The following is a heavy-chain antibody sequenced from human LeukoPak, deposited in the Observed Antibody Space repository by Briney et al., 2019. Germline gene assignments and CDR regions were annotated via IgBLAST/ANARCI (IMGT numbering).Heavy chain of an antibody. CDR2: IYSGGST. CDR1: GFTVSSNY. V-gene: IGHV3-53*01. Sequence: GGSLRLSCAASGFTVSSNYMSWVRQAPGKGLEWVSVIYSGGSTYYADSVKGRFTISRDNSKNTLYLQMNSLRAEDTAVYYCARARFQHYYGSGSYYLVGMDVWGQGTTVTVSS. D-gene: IGHD3-10*01. J-gene: IGHJ6*02. CDR3: ARARFQHYYGSGSYYLVGMDV.